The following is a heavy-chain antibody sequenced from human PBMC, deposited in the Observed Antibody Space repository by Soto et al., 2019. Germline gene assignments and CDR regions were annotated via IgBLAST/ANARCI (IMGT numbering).Heavy chain of an antibody. D-gene: IGHD3-10*01. J-gene: IGHJ6*02. CDR2: IYYSGST. CDR3: ASNYGSGSYYYYGMDV. CDR1: GGSISSSSYY. Sequence: SETLSLTCTVSGGSISSSSYYWGWIRQPPGKGLEWIGSIYYSGSTYYNPSLKSRVTISVDTSKNQFSLKLSSVTAADTAVYYCASNYGSGSYYYYGMDVWGQGTTVTVSS. V-gene: IGHV4-39*01.